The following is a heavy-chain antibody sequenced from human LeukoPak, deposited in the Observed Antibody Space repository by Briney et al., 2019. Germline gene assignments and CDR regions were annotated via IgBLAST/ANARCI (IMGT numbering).Heavy chain of an antibody. Sequence: PGGSLRLSCAASGFTFSNTWMSWVRQAPGKGPGWVAYMPQSGDESTYYVDSVKGRFTTSRDNAKNSLYLQMNSLRAEDTALYYCAKDGRVDEVVTHAFDIWGQGTMVTVSS. CDR1: GFTFSNTW. V-gene: IGHV3-7*03. J-gene: IGHJ3*02. CDR2: MPQSGDEST. D-gene: IGHD3-22*01. CDR3: AKDGRVDEVVTHAFDI.